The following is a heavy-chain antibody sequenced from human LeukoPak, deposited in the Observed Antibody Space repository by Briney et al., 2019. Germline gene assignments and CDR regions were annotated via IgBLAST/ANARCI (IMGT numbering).Heavy chain of an antibody. D-gene: IGHD3-9*01. CDR3: ATHGYSELRYFDWSTNE. CDR2: INPDESDT. CDR1: GFTFSRYW. Sequence: GGSLRLSCAASGFTFSRYWMHWVRQVPGKGLVWVSRINPDESDTSSADYVKGRFTISRDNAKKSLYLQMDSLRAEDTAVYYCATHGYSELRYFDWSTNEWGQGTLVTVSS. J-gene: IGHJ4*02. V-gene: IGHV3-74*01.